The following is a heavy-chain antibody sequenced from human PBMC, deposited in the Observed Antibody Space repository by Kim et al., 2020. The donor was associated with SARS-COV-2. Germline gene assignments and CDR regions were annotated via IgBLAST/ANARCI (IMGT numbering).Heavy chain of an antibody. V-gene: IGHV3-74*01. J-gene: IGHJ4*02. D-gene: IGHD2-8*02. CDR3: LRLRASGA. Sequence: GRNTGYGGSVKGRFSISRDTAKCTLYLQMDSLRAEGTAVYYCLRLRASGAWGQGTLVTVSS. CDR2: GRNT.